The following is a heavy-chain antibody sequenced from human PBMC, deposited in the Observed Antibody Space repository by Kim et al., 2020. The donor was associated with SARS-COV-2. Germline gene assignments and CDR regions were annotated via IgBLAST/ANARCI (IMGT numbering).Heavy chain of an antibody. CDR2: IGSSGSII. J-gene: IGHJ4*02. V-gene: IGHV3-48*03. CDR1: GFTFNYFE. Sequence: GGSLRLSCAASGFTFNYFEMNWVRQAPGKGLEWVSYIGSSGSIIYYADSVKGRFTISRDNAKNSLYLQMNSLRAEDTAVYYCARDNNGYNYIDYWGQGTLVTVSS. CDR3: ARDNNGYNYIDY. D-gene: IGHD5-12*01.